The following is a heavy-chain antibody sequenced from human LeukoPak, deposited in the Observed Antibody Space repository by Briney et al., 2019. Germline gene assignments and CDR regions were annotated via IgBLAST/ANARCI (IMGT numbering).Heavy chain of an antibody. J-gene: IGHJ3*02. V-gene: IGHV1-18*01. CDR3: ARESGHCSSTSCFLPGVGAFDI. D-gene: IGHD2-2*03. CDR2: ISPYNGKT. Sequence: EASVKVSCKASGYTFTNYGISWVRQAPGQGLEWMGWISPYNGKTNYAQKLQGRVTMTTDTSTSTAYMELRSLRSEDTAVYYCARESGHCSSTSCFLPGVGAFDIWGQGTMVTVSS. CDR1: GYTFTNYG.